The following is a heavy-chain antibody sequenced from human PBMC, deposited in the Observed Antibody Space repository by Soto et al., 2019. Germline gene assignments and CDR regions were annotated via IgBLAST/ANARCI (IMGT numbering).Heavy chain of an antibody. J-gene: IGHJ4*02. CDR3: AKDYDYGGIFDY. CDR2: ISGSGGST. Sequence: GGSLRLSCAASGFTFSSYAMSWVRQTPGKGLEWVSAISGSGGSTYYADSVKGRFTISRDNSKNTLYLQMNSLRAEDTAVYYCAKDYDYGGIFDYWGQGTLVTVSS. CDR1: GFTFSSYA. D-gene: IGHD4-17*01. V-gene: IGHV3-23*01.